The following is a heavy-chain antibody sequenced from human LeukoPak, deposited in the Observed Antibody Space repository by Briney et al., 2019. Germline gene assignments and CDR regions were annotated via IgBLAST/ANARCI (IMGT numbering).Heavy chain of an antibody. D-gene: IGHD3-3*01. Sequence: SETLSLTCTVSGGSISSGDYYWSWIRQPPGKGLEWIGYIYYSGSTNYNPSLKSRVTISVDTSKNQFSLKLSSVTAADTAVYYCARRITIFGVVTYDAFDIWGQGTMVTVSS. CDR1: GGSISSGDYY. V-gene: IGHV4-61*08. CDR3: ARRITIFGVVTYDAFDI. CDR2: IYYSGST. J-gene: IGHJ3*02.